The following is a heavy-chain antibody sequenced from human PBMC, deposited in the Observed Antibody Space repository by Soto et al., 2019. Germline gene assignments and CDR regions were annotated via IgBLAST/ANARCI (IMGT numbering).Heavy chain of an antibody. CDR1: GYSFTSYF. V-gene: IGHV5-51*01. D-gene: IGHD6-13*01. J-gene: IGHJ4*02. CDR2: IYPGDSDT. Sequence: PGESLKISCKGSGYSFTSYFIGWVRQMPGKGLEWMGIIYPGDSDTRYSPSFQGQVTISADKSISTAYLQWSSLKASDTAMYYCARHGGIAAADLPYYFDYWGQGTLVTVSS. CDR3: ARHGGIAAADLPYYFDY.